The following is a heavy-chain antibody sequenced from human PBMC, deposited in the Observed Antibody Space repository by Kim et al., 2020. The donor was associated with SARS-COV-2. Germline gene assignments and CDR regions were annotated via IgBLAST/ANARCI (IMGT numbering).Heavy chain of an antibody. V-gene: IGHV3-11*01. J-gene: IGHJ6*02. Sequence: DSGKGRFTITRDNAKDSLYLQMNSLRAEDTAGYYCARESQALSSGSPVDVWGRGTTVTVSS. D-gene: IGHD3-10*01. CDR3: ARESQALSSGSPVDV.